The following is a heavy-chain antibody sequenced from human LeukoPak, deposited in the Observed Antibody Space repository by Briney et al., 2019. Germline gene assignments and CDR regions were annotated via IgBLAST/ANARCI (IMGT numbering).Heavy chain of an antibody. CDR2: ISGSSGTI. CDR3: ARDYYYGSGSYHI. Sequence: GGSLRLSCAASGFTFSSYSMTWVRQAPGKGLEWVSYISGSSGTIYYADSVKGRFTISRDNAKNSLYLQMNSLRADDTAVYYCARDYYYGSGSYHIWGQGTLVTVSS. J-gene: IGHJ4*02. D-gene: IGHD3-10*01. V-gene: IGHV3-48*04. CDR1: GFTFSSYS.